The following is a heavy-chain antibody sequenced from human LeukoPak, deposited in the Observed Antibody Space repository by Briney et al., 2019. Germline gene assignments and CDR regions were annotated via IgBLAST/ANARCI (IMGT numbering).Heavy chain of an antibody. CDR3: ARDYGDYVGYYFDY. CDR1: GGTFSSYA. J-gene: IGHJ4*02. Sequence: SVKVSCKASGGTFSSYAISWVRQAPGQGLEWVGGIIPIFGTANYAQKFQGRVTITADESTSTAYMELSSLRSEDTAVYYCARDYGDYVGYYFDYWGQGTLVTVSS. CDR2: IIPIFGTA. D-gene: IGHD4-17*01. V-gene: IGHV1-69*13.